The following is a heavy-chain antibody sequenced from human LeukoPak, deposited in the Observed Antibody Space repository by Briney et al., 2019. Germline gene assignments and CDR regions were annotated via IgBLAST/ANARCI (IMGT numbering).Heavy chain of an antibody. V-gene: IGHV4-39*01. Sequence: SETLSLTCTVSGGSISSSSYYWGWIRQPPEKGLEWIGNIYYSGSTYYNPSLKSRVTMSVDTSKNQFSLKLSSVTAADTAVYYCARYYYGSGSYYYFDSWGQGTLVTVSS. CDR2: IYYSGST. D-gene: IGHD3-10*01. J-gene: IGHJ4*02. CDR1: GGSISSSSYY. CDR3: ARYYYGSGSYYYFDS.